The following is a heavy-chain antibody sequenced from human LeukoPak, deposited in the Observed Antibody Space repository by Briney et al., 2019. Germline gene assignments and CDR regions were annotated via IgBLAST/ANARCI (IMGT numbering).Heavy chain of an antibody. J-gene: IGHJ1*01. CDR2: IYYTGST. CDR1: GGSITNYY. D-gene: IGHD4-17*01. CDR3: ARGTVTTDYFLH. Sequence: SETLSLTCTVSGGSITNYYWSWIRQPPGKGLEWIAYIYYTGSTNYNPSLKSRLTVSLDMSKNHFSLKLTSVTAADTAVYYCARGTVTTDYFLHWGQGTLVTVSS. V-gene: IGHV4-59*12.